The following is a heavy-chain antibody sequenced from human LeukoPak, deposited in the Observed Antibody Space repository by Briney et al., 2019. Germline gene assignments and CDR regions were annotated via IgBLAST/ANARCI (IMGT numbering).Heavy chain of an antibody. CDR2: IRFDGSDK. V-gene: IGHV3-30*02. CDR3: TKDSTYHYDSSAYYLFDS. Sequence: GGSLRLSCAASGFSFSSYGMHWVRQAPGKGLVWVAFIRFDGSDKYYADSVKGRFTISRDTSKNTLILQLNSLRAEDTAVYYCTKDSTYHYDSSAYYLFDSWGQGTLVTVSS. CDR1: GFSFSSYG. D-gene: IGHD3-22*01. J-gene: IGHJ4*02.